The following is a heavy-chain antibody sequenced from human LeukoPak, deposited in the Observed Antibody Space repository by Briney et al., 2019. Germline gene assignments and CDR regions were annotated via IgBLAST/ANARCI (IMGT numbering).Heavy chain of an antibody. CDR2: IRQDGSDT. Sequence: GGSLRLPCAASGFSFSTSWMTWVRQAPGKGLEWVGNIRQDGSDTFYLRSVKGRFTISRDNAKNSLYLHLDNLRVEDTAVYYCVRADSRSRSDLAFNFFGLDVWGQGTAITVS. CDR1: GFSFSTSW. J-gene: IGHJ6*02. CDR3: VRADSRSRSDLAFNFFGLDV. V-gene: IGHV3-7*05. D-gene: IGHD3-3*02.